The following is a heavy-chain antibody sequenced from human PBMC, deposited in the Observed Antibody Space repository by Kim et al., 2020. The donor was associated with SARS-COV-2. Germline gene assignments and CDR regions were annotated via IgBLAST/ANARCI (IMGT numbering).Heavy chain of an antibody. CDR1: GFTFSSYG. Sequence: GGSLRLSCAASGFTFSSYGMHWVHQAPGKGLEWVAVIWYDGSNKYYADSVKGRFTISRDNSKNTLYLQMNSLRAEDTAVYYCARDSSKYYYGSGSYSKFDPWGQGTLVTVSS. D-gene: IGHD3-10*01. J-gene: IGHJ5*02. CDR3: ARDSSKYYYGSGSYSKFDP. CDR2: IWYDGSNK. V-gene: IGHV3-33*01.